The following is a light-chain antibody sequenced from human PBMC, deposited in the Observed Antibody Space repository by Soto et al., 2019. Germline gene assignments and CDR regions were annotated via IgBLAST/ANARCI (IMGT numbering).Light chain of an antibody. Sequence: SYELTQLPSVSVSPGQTASITCSGDKLGDKYACWYQQKPGQSPVLVIYQNTKRPSGIPERFSGSTSGNTATLTISGTQAMDEADYYCQAWDSSTVIFGVGTKVTVL. CDR1: KLGDKY. CDR2: QNT. V-gene: IGLV3-1*01. J-gene: IGLJ2*01. CDR3: QAWDSSTVI.